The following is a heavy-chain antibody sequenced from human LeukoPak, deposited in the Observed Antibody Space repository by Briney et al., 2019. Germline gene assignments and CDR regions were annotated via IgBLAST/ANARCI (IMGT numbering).Heavy chain of an antibody. V-gene: IGHV4-34*01. CDR1: GGSFSGYY. D-gene: IGHD6-6*01. J-gene: IGHJ4*02. CDR3: ARAAAARPLPYYFDY. CDR2: INHSGST. Sequence: SETLSLTCAVYGGSFSGYYWSWIRQPPGKGLEWIGEINHSGSTNYNPSLKSRVTISVDTSKNQFSLKLSSVTAADTAVYYCARAAAARPLPYYFDYWGQGTLVTVSS.